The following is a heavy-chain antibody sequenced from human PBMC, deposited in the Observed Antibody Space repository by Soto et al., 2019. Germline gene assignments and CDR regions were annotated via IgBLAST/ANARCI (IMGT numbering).Heavy chain of an antibody. CDR2: ISAYNGNT. CDR3: AHLGYCSSTSCLRNWFDP. Sequence: QVQLVQSGAEVKKPGASVKVSCKASGYTFTSYGISWVRQAPGQGLEWMGWISAYNGNTNYAQKLQGRDTMTTDTSTSTAYMELRSLRSDDTAVYYCAHLGYCSSTSCLRNWFDPWGQGTLVTVSS. J-gene: IGHJ5*02. D-gene: IGHD2-2*01. CDR1: GYTFTSYG. V-gene: IGHV1-18*01.